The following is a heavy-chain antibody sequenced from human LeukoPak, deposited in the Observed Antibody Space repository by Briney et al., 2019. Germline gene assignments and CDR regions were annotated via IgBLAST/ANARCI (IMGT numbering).Heavy chain of an antibody. D-gene: IGHD3-22*01. CDR1: GASISSSY. CDR3: ARVVGTYDSSGYYYPSYFDY. Sequence: SETLSLTCTVSGASISSSYWSWIRLPPGKGLEWIAYINHSGSTAYNPSLMSRVTISVDTSKNQFSLKLSSVTAADTAVYYCARVVGTYDSSGYYYPSYFDYWGQGTLVTVSS. CDR2: INHSGST. J-gene: IGHJ4*02. V-gene: IGHV4-59*01.